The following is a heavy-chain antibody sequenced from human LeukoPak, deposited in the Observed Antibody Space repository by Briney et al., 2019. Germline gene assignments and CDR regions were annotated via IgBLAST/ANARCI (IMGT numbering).Heavy chain of an antibody. CDR2: MSYDGSNK. CDR3: AKSYSSGWYYFDY. D-gene: IGHD6-19*01. V-gene: IGHV3-30*18. J-gene: IGHJ4*02. CDR1: GFTFSSYG. Sequence: GRSLRLSCAASGFTFSSYGMHWVRQAPGKGLEWVAFMSYDGSNKYYADSVKGRFTISRDHSKSTLYLQMSSLRAEDTAVYYCAKSYSSGWYYFDYWGQGTLVTVSS.